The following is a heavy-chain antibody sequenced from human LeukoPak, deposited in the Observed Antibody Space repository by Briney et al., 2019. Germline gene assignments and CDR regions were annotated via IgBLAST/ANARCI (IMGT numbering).Heavy chain of an antibody. D-gene: IGHD6-13*01. J-gene: IGHJ4*02. V-gene: IGHV3-23*01. CDR3: AKDPGYSSSWYYFDY. CDR2: ISGSGGST. Sequence: GGSLRLSCAASGFTFSSYAMSWVRQAPGKGLAWVPAISGSGGSTYYADSVKGRFTISRDNSKNTLYLQMNSLRAEDTAVYYCAKDPGYSSSWYYFDYWGQGTLVTVSS. CDR1: GFTFSSYA.